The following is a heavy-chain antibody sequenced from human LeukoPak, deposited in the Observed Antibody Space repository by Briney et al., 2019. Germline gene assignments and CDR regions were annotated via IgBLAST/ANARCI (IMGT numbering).Heavy chain of an antibody. D-gene: IGHD2-2*02. CDR3: ARGSEYQLLYPIPLDY. J-gene: IGHJ4*02. Sequence: ASVKVSCKASGYTFTSYGISWVRQAPGQGLEWMGWISAYNGNTNYAQKLQGRVTMTTDTSTSTAYMELRSLRSDDTAVYYCARGSEYQLLYPIPLDYWGQGTLVTVSS. CDR1: GYTFTSYG. CDR2: ISAYNGNT. V-gene: IGHV1-18*01.